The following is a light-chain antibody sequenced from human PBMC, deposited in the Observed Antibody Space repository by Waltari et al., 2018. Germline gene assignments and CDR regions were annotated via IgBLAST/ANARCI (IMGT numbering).Light chain of an antibody. CDR2: DVN. V-gene: IGLV2-23*02. CDR1: SGDIGNYNL. J-gene: IGLJ3*02. Sequence: QSALTQTATVSGSPGQSITIPCSGTSGDIGNYNLVSWYQQHPGKAPTVIIYDVNKRPSGVSNRFSGSKSGNTAFLTISGLQTADEADYYCCSYAGSAISMFGGGTKVTVL. CDR3: CSYAGSAISM.